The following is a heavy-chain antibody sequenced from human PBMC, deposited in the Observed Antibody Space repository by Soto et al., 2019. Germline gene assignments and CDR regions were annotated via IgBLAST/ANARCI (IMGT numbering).Heavy chain of an antibody. CDR1: GYSFTSYW. V-gene: IGHV5-51*01. CDR2: IYPGDSDT. J-gene: IGHJ6*02. Sequence: PGESLKISCKGSGYSFTSYWIGWVRQMPGKGLEWMGIIYPGDSDTRYSPSFQGQVTISADKSISTAYLQWSSLKASDTAMYYCARNTYSSGWYEGYYYYYYGMDVWGQGTTVTVSS. CDR3: ARNTYSSGWYEGYYYYYYGMDV. D-gene: IGHD6-19*01.